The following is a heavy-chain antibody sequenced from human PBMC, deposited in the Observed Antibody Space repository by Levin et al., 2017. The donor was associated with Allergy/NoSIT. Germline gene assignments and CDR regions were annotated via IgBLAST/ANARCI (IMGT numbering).Heavy chain of an antibody. D-gene: IGHD3-9*01. CDR2: LSATGGGT. CDR3: AKTRDWYYFDY. Sequence: QAGGSLRLSCAASGFTFSNYGMSWVRQAPGKGLEWVSTLSATGGGTYYADSVQGRFTISRDISKNTLHLQMNSLRAEETAGEYCAKTRDWYYFDYWGQGTLVTVSS. V-gene: IGHV3-23*01. CDR1: GFTFSNYG. J-gene: IGHJ4*02.